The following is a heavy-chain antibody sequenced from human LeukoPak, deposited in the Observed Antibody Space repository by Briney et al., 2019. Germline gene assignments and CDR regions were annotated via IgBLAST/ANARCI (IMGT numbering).Heavy chain of an antibody. CDR3: ARGHIYYDFWSGYFRFDP. Sequence: PSETLSLTCAVYGGSFNGYYWSWIRQPPGKGLEWIGEINHSGSTNYNPSLKSRVTISVDTSKNQFSLKLSSVTAADTAVYYCARGHIYYDFWSGYFRFDPWGQGTLVTVSS. J-gene: IGHJ5*02. V-gene: IGHV4-34*01. D-gene: IGHD3-3*01. CDR2: INHSGST. CDR1: GGSFNGYY.